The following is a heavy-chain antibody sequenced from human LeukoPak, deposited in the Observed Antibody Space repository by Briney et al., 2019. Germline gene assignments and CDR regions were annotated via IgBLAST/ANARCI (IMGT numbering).Heavy chain of an antibody. CDR1: GYTFTGYY. Sequence: ASVTVSCKASGYTFTGYYMHWVRQAPGQGLEWMGWINPNSGGTNYAQKFQGRVTMTRDTSISTAYMELSRLRSDDTAVYYCARVGPAGYCSGGSCSIDYWGQGTLVTVSS. D-gene: IGHD2-15*01. V-gene: IGHV1-2*02. J-gene: IGHJ4*02. CDR3: ARVGPAGYCSGGSCSIDY. CDR2: INPNSGGT.